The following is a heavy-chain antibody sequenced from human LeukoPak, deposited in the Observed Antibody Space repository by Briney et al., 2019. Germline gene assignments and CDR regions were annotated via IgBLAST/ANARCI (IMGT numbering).Heavy chain of an antibody. CDR1: GLSLSTPEMC. Sequence: SGPALVKPTQTLTLTCTFSGLSLSTPEMCVTWIRQPPGKALEWLARIDWDDDKFYSPSLRTRLTISKDTPKNQVVLRMTNMDPVDTGTYYCARMTPDSPSFDYWGQGALITVSS. J-gene: IGHJ4*02. CDR3: ARMTPDSPSFDY. CDR2: IDWDDDK. V-gene: IGHV2-70*17. D-gene: IGHD2-15*01.